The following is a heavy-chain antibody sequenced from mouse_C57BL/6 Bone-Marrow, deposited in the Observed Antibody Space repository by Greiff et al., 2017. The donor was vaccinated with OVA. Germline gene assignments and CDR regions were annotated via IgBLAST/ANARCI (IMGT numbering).Heavy chain of an antibody. V-gene: IGHV3-6*01. CDR3: AREYYDYFYYAMDY. Sequence: EVKLLESGPGLVKPSQSLSLTCSVTGYSITSGYYWNWIRQFPGNKLEWMGYISYDGSNNYNPSLKNRISITRDTSKNQFFLKLNSVTTEDTATYYCAREYYDYFYYAMDYWGQGTSVTVSS. D-gene: IGHD2-4*01. J-gene: IGHJ4*01. CDR1: GYSITSGYY. CDR2: ISYDGSN.